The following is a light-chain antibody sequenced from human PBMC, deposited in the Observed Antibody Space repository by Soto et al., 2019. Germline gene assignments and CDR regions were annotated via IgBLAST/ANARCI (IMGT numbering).Light chain of an antibody. V-gene: IGKV1D-13*01. Sequence: AIQLTQSPSSLSASVGYRVTITCRASQGISSALAWYKQKPGKAPKLLIYDASSLERGVPSRFSGSGSGTDFTLTISSLQPEDFATYYCHQFNNYPITFGQGTRLEIK. CDR1: QGISSA. CDR3: HQFNNYPIT. J-gene: IGKJ5*01. CDR2: DAS.